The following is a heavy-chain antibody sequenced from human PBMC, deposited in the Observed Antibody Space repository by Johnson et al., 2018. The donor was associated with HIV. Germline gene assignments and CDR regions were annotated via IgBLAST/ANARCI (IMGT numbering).Heavy chain of an antibody. CDR2: IGTAGDT. CDR3: SRDPNARYYDILTGYYIYDFDI. Sequence: VQLVESGGGLVQPGGSLRLSCAASGFTFSSYDMHWVRQATGKGLEWVSAIGTAGDTYYPGSVKGRFTISRENAKNSLYLQMNSLRAGDTAVYYCSRDPNARYYDILTGYYIYDFDIWGQGTMVTVSS. D-gene: IGHD3-9*01. V-gene: IGHV3-13*01. CDR1: GFTFSSYD. J-gene: IGHJ3*02.